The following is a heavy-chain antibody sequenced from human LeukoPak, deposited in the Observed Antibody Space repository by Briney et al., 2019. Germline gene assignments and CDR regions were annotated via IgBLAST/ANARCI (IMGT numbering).Heavy chain of an antibody. CDR3: ARENSYYDILTGYYTATSYFDY. V-gene: IGHV4-59*01. Sequence: SETLSLTCTVSGGSISSYYWSWIRQPPGKGLEWIGYIYYSGSINYNPSPKSRVTISVDTSKNQFSLKLSSVTAADTAVYYCARENSYYDILTGYYTATSYFDYWGQGTLVTVSS. J-gene: IGHJ4*02. CDR2: IYYSGSI. D-gene: IGHD3-9*01. CDR1: GGSISSYY.